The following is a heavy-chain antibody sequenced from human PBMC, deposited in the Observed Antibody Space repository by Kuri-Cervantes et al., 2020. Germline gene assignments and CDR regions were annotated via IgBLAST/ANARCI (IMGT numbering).Heavy chain of an antibody. CDR1: GGSFSTYY. V-gene: IGHV4-34*01. CDR3: ARDSYDSSGYSLDDAFDI. CDR2: INHSGST. D-gene: IGHD3-22*01. Sequence: SETLSLTCAVYGGSFSTYYWSWIRQPPGKGLEWIGEINHSGSTNYNPSLKSRVTISVDTSKNQFSLKLSSVTAADTAVYYCARDSYDSSGYSLDDAFDIWGQGTMVTVSS. J-gene: IGHJ3*02.